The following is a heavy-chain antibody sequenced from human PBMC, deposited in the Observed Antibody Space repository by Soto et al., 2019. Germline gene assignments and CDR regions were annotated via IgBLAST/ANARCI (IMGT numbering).Heavy chain of an antibody. CDR3: AKEKGSQWPPLDGMDV. CDR1: GFTFDDYT. J-gene: IGHJ6*02. D-gene: IGHD6-19*01. Sequence: EVQLVESGGVVVQPGGSLRLSCAASGFTFDDYTMHWVRQAPGKGLEWVSLISWDGGSTYYADSVKGRFTISRDNSKNSLYLQMNSLRTEDTALYYCAKEKGSQWPPLDGMDVWGQGTTVTVSS. V-gene: IGHV3-43*01. CDR2: ISWDGGST.